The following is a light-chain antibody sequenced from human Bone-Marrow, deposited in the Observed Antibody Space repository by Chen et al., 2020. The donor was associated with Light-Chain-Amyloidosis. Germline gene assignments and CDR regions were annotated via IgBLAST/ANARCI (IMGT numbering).Light chain of an antibody. CDR2: DHS. V-gene: IGLV3-21*02. J-gene: IGLJ3*02. CDR1: NIGSTS. CDR3: QVGDGSSDRGV. Sequence: SYVLTQPSSVSVAPGQTATIACGGINIGSTSVHWYQQTPGQGPLLVVYDHSDLPAGIPERLSGSNSGNTATLTISRVEAGDDADYYCQVGDGSSDRGVFGGGTKLTVL.